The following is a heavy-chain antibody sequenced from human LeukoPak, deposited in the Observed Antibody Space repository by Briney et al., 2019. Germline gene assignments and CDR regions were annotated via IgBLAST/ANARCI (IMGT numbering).Heavy chain of an antibody. D-gene: IGHD3-22*01. CDR2: ISSSGSTI. CDR3: ARSRGPYYYDSSGTY. CDR1: GLIFSDYY. J-gene: IGHJ4*02. V-gene: IGHV3-11*04. Sequence: PGGSLRLSCAASGLIFSDYYMSWIRQAPGKGLEWVSYISSSGSTIYSADSVKGRFTISRDNAKNSLYLQMNSLRAEDTAVYYCARSRGPYYYDSSGTYWGQGTLVTVSS.